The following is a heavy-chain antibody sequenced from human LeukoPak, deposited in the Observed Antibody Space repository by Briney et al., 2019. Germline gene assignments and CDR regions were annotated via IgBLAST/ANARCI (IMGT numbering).Heavy chain of an antibody. Sequence: GGSLRLSCAASGFTFSSYGMSWVRQAPGKGLEWVSVISGSGGSTYYADSVKGRFTISRDNSKNTLYLQMNSLRAEDTAVYYCARDFLEVHYGSGSPASWGQGTLVTVSS. CDR2: ISGSGGST. D-gene: IGHD3-10*01. CDR3: ARDFLEVHYGSGSPAS. V-gene: IGHV3-23*01. CDR1: GFTFSSYG. J-gene: IGHJ4*02.